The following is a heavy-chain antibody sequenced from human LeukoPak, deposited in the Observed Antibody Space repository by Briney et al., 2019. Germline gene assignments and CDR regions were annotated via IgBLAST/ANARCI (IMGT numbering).Heavy chain of an antibody. CDR1: GGSFSGYY. CDR2: INHSGST. V-gene: IGHV4-34*01. Sequence: KPSETLSLTCAVYGGSFSGYYWSWIRQPPGKGLGWIGEINHSGSTNYNPSLKSRVTISVDTSKNQFSLKLSSVTAADTAVYYCARAGKYDFWSGYYPYFDYWGQGTLVTVSS. J-gene: IGHJ4*02. CDR3: ARAGKYDFWSGYYPYFDY. D-gene: IGHD3-3*01.